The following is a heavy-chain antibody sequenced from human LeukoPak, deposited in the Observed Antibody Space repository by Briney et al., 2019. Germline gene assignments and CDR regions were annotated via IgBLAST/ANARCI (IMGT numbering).Heavy chain of an antibody. CDR2: IYYSGST. CDR1: GGSISSYH. J-gene: IGHJ5*02. Sequence: SETLSLTCTVSGGSISSYHWSWIRQPPGKGLECIGYIYYSGSTHYNPSLKSRVTISVDTSKNQFSLKLSSVTAADTAVYYCARASARQGRPRLDPWGQGTLVTVSS. CDR3: ARASARQGRPRLDP. V-gene: IGHV4-59*12. D-gene: IGHD2-15*01.